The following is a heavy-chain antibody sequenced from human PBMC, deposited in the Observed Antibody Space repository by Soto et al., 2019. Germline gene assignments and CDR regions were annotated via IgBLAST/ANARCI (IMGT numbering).Heavy chain of an antibody. CDR1: GYSFTSYW. D-gene: IGHD2-21*02. CDR2: IYPGDSDT. J-gene: IGHJ6*02. CDR3: ASHNFFCGGDCNSSGMDV. V-gene: IGHV5-51*01. Sequence: GESLKISCKGSGYSFTSYWIGWVRQMPGKGLEWMGIIYPGDSDTRYSPSFQGQVTISADKSISTAYLQWSSLRASDTAVYYCASHNFFCGGDCNSSGMDVWGQGTTVTVS.